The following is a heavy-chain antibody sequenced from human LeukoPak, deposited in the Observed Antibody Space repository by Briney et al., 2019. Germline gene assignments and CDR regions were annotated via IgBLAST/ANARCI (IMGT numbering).Heavy chain of an antibody. V-gene: IGHV1-69*04. CDR2: IIPSLRTT. J-gene: IGHJ4*02. D-gene: IGHD6-13*01. CDR3: ARAGSSRFSVPYYFNY. Sequence: GASVKVSCKASGDTFSNYAMRWVRQAPGQGLEWVGRIIPSLRTTNYAQKFQGRVTSPADRSTTTAYMELSSLRFEDTAVYSCARAGSSRFSVPYYFNYWGQGTPVTVSS. CDR1: GDTFSNYA.